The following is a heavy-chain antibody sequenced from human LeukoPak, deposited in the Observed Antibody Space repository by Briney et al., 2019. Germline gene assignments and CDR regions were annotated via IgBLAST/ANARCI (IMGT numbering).Heavy chain of an antibody. J-gene: IGHJ4*02. Sequence: PGGSLRLSCAASGFTYSSYAMSWVRQAPGKGLEWVSANSGGSTYYADSVKGRFTISRDNSKNTLYLQMNSLRAEDTAVYYCAKPARTDYADYWGQGALVTVSS. V-gene: IGHV3-23*01. CDR2: NSGGST. D-gene: IGHD1-14*01. CDR1: GFTYSSYA. CDR3: AKPARTDYADY.